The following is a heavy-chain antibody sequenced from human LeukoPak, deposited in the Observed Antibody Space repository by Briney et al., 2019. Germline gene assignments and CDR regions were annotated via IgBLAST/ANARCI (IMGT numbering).Heavy chain of an antibody. V-gene: IGHV3-21*01. D-gene: IGHD6-13*01. CDR1: GFTFSSYS. J-gene: IGHJ4*02. CDR2: ISSSSSYI. Sequence: GVSLRLSGAGSGFTFSSYSMNWVRQAPGKGLEWVSSISSSSSYIYYADSVKGRFTISRDNAKNSLYLQMNSLRAEDTAVYYCAREGYSSSSRDFDYWGQGTLVTVSS. CDR3: AREGYSSSSRDFDY.